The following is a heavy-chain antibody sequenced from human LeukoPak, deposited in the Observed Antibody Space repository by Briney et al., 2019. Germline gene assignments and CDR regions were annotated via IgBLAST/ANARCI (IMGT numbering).Heavy chain of an antibody. D-gene: IGHD3-10*02. V-gene: IGHV3-48*04. Sequence: GGSLRLSCTASGFTFSTYTMNWVRQAPGKGLEWVPYISSSGSTIYYADSVKGRFTISRDNAKNSLYLQMNSLRAEDTAVYYCAELGITMIGGVWGKGTTVTVSS. CDR1: GFTFSTYT. CDR3: AELGITMIGGV. CDR2: ISSSGSTI. J-gene: IGHJ6*04.